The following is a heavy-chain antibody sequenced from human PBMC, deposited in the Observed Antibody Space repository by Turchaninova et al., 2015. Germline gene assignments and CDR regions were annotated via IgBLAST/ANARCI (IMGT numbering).Heavy chain of an antibody. J-gene: IGHJ6*02. V-gene: IGHV1-69*01. CDR1: GNALRSYT. CDR3: ARGEAYVVPVPGPLGQNYYYDMDV. CDR2: IIPIFVTS. Sequence: QAHLGQSGAGVQKHGPPVKVSSWPAGNALRSYTVSWVRQAPGQGPEWMGGIIPIFVTSTYTQKCRGRRTITADESRTTAYMELSSLRSEDTAVYYCARGEAYVVPVPGPLGQNYYYDMDVWGQGTTVTVSS. D-gene: IGHD2-21*01.